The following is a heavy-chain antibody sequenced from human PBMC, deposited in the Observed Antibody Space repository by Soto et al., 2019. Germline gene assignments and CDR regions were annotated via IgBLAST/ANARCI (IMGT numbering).Heavy chain of an antibody. Sequence: QVQLVQSGAEVKKPGSSVKVSCKASGGTFSSYAISWVRQAPGQGLEWMGGIIPIFGTANYAQKFQGRVTITADESTSTAYMELSSLRSEDTAVYYCAREGSRRGAVAGTSAFDYWGQGTLVTVSS. V-gene: IGHV1-69*01. CDR1: GGTFSSYA. D-gene: IGHD6-13*01. J-gene: IGHJ4*02. CDR3: AREGSRRGAVAGTSAFDY. CDR2: IIPIFGTA.